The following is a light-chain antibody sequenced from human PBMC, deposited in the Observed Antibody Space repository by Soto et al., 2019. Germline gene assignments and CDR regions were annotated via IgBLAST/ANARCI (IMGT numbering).Light chain of an antibody. CDR1: QGINNY. Sequence: DIQMTQSPSSLSASVGDRITITCRASQGINNYLAWYQQKPGKVPKVLIYAASTLQSGVPSRFSGSGSGTDFTRTISSLQPEDVATYYYQKYDSAPFTFGPGTKVEIK. J-gene: IGKJ3*01. CDR3: QKYDSAPFT. V-gene: IGKV1-27*01. CDR2: AAS.